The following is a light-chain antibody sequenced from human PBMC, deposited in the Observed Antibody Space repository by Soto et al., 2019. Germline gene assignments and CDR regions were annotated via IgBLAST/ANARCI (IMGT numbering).Light chain of an antibody. CDR1: QSVSSGY. V-gene: IGKV3-20*01. CDR2: GTS. J-gene: IGKJ1*01. CDR3: QQYNRYS. Sequence: EIVLTQSPGTLSLSPGERATLPCRASQSVSSGYLAWYQQKPGQAPTLLIFGTSSRATGIPERFSGSGSGTDFTLTISRLQPDDFATYYCQQYNRYSFGQGTKVDIK.